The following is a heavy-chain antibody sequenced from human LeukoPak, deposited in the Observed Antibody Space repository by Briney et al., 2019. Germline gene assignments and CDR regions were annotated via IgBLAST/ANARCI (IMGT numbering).Heavy chain of an antibody. CDR2: MNQDGSAK. J-gene: IGHJ6*02. CDR3: ATYTHWVAGDV. Sequence: GGSLRLSCAASGFTFSDSWMSWIRQAPGKGLEWVANMNQDGSAKGYVDSVKGRFTISRDNARDSLYLQMSSLRPEDTAVYYCATYTHWVAGDVWGQGTTVTVSS. CDR1: GFTFSDSW. D-gene: IGHD3-16*01. V-gene: IGHV3-7*01.